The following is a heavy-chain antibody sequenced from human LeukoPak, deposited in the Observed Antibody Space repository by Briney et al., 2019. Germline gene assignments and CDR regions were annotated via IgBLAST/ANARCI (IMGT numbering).Heavy chain of an antibody. CDR2: ISSGSSTI. D-gene: IGHD2-2*01. J-gene: IGHJ4*02. Sequence: GGSLRLSCAASGFTFSNYGMNWVRQAPGKGLEWVSYISSGSSTIYYADSVKGRFTISRDNAKNSLSLQMNSLRAEDTAIYYCARFRGYCSTTSCYPYYFDYWGPGTLVTVSS. CDR3: ARFRGYCSTTSCYPYYFDY. V-gene: IGHV3-48*01. CDR1: GFTFSNYG.